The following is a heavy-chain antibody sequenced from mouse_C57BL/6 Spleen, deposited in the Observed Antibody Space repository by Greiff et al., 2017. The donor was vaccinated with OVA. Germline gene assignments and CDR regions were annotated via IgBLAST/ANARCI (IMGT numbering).Heavy chain of an antibody. CDR1: GFTFSDYG. D-gene: IGHD1-1*01. CDR2: ISSGSSTI. J-gene: IGHJ2*01. CDR3: ARKAVIAQTHFDD. Sequence: EVMLVESGGGLVKPGGSLKLSCAASGFTFSDYGMHWVRQAPEKGLEWVAYISSGSSTIYYADTVKGRFTISRDNAKNTLFLQMTSLRSEDTAMYYCARKAVIAQTHFDDWGQGTTLTVSS. V-gene: IGHV5-17*01.